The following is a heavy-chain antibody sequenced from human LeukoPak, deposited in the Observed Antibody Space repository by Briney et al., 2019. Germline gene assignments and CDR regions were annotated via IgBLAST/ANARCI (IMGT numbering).Heavy chain of an antibody. CDR3: ARDRYYESSSYSSPDY. D-gene: IGHD3-22*01. CDR1: GGSISSGGYY. CDR2: IYYSGST. Sequence: PSETLSLTCTVSGGSISSGGYYWSWIRQHPGKGLEWIGYIYYSGSTYYNPSLKSRVTISVDTSKNQFSLKLSSVTAADTAVYYCARDRYYESSSYSSPDYWGQGTLVIVSS. V-gene: IGHV4-31*03. J-gene: IGHJ4*02.